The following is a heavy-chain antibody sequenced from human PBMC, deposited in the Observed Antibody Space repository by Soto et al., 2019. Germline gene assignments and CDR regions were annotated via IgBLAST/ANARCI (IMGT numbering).Heavy chain of an antibody. Sequence: SVKVSCKASGGTLSSYAISWVRQAPGQGLEWMGGIIPIFGTANYAQKFQGRVTITADESTSTAYMELSSLRSEDTAVYYCATGGYCSGGSCFDYWGQGTLVTVSS. CDR3: ATGGYCSGGSCFDY. J-gene: IGHJ4*02. CDR2: IIPIFGTA. V-gene: IGHV1-69*13. D-gene: IGHD2-15*01. CDR1: GGTLSSYA.